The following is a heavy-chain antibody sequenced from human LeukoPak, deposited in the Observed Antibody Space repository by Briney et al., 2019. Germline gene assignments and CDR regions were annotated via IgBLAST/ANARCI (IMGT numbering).Heavy chain of an antibody. CDR3: VRDAGGY. J-gene: IGHJ4*02. CDR1: GFSFSSSA. Sequence: GGSLRLSCAASGFSFSSSAMHWVRQAPGKGLEWVAVISFDGSNKYYADSVKGRFTISRDNSKNTLYLQMNSLRTEDTGVYFCVRDAGGYWGQGTLVTVSS. V-gene: IGHV3-30*04. D-gene: IGHD1-14*01. CDR2: ISFDGSNK.